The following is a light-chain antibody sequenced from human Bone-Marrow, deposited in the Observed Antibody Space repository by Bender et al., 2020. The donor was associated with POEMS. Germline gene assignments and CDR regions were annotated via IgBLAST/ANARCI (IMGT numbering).Light chain of an antibody. V-gene: IGLV1-44*01. J-gene: IGLJ3*02. Sequence: IGGNAVNRWQQLPGTAPRLLIYGNDQRPSGVPDRFSGSKSGTSASLAISGLQSEDEADYFCSAWDGILNGWVFGGGTELTVL. CDR2: GND. CDR1: IGGNA. CDR3: SAWDGILNGWV.